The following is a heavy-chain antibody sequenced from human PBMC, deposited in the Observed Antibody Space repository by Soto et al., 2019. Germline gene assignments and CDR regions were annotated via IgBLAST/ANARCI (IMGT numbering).Heavy chain of an antibody. CDR2: IYYSGST. CDR3: ARGGTITMVRGVVSNWFDP. Sequence: PSETLSLTCTVSGGSISSGGYYWSWIRQHPGKGLEWIGYIYYSGSTYYNPSLKSRVTISVDTSKNQFSLKLSSVTAADTAVYYCARGGTITMVRGVVSNWFDPWGQGTLVTVSS. V-gene: IGHV4-31*03. CDR1: GGSISSGGYY. D-gene: IGHD3-10*01. J-gene: IGHJ5*02.